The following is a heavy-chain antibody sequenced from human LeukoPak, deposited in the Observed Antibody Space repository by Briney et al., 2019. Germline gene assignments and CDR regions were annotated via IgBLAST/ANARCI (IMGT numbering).Heavy chain of an antibody. CDR2: ITSSSSYI. J-gene: IGHJ4*02. CDR3: ASRRFGEAATDY. CDR1: GFTFSSYS. V-gene: IGHV3-21*01. D-gene: IGHD3-10*01. Sequence: PGGSLRLSCAGSGFTFSSYSMNWVRQAPGKGLEWVSSITSSSSYIYYADSVKGRFTISRDNSKNTLYLQMNSLRAEDTAVYYCASRRFGEAATDYWGQGTLVTVSS.